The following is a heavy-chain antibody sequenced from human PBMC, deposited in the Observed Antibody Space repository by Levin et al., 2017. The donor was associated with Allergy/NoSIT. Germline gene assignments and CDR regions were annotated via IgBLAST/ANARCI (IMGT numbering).Heavy chain of an antibody. CDR3: AKDEGDYGDSYYFDY. CDR2: ISGSGGST. D-gene: IGHD4-17*01. Sequence: GGSLRLSCAASGFTFSSYAMSWVRQAPGKGLEWVSAISGSGGSTYYADSVKGRFTISRDNSKNTLYLQMNSLRAEDTAVYYCAKDEGDYGDSYYFDYWGQGTLVTVSS. V-gene: IGHV3-23*01. CDR1: GFTFSSYA. J-gene: IGHJ4*02.